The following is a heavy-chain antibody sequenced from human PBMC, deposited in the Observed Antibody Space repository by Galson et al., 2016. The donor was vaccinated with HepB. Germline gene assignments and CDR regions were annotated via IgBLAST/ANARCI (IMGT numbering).Heavy chain of an antibody. V-gene: IGHV4-31*03. Sequence: TLSLTCTVSGDSISSGGYYWSWIRQHPGKGLEWIGYIYYSGSTYYNPSLKSRLTISVDTSKNQFSLKLSSVTAADTAVYYCAAHGYTYSPIVDYWGQGTLVTVSS. D-gene: IGHD3-16*01. CDR3: AAHGYTYSPIVDY. J-gene: IGHJ3*01. CDR2: IYYSGST. CDR1: GDSISSGGYY.